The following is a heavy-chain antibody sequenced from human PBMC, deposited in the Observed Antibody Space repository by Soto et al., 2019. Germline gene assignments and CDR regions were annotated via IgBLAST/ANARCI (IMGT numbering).Heavy chain of an antibody. Sequence: PSETLSLTCAVYGGSFSGYYWSWIRQPPGKGLEWIGEINHSGSTNYNPSLKSRVTISVDTSKNQFSLKLSSVTAADTAVYYCARVYYDILTGYYLDYWGQG. CDR2: INHSGST. V-gene: IGHV4-34*01. CDR1: GGSFSGYY. CDR3: ARVYYDILTGYYLDY. J-gene: IGHJ4*02. D-gene: IGHD3-9*01.